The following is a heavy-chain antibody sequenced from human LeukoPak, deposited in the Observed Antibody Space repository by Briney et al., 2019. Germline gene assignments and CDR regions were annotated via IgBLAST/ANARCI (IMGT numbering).Heavy chain of an antibody. J-gene: IGHJ6*03. V-gene: IGHV5-51*01. CDR3: ARGWSSYYYYYMDV. CDR1: GYSFTSYW. Sequence: GASLNISCKGSGYSFTSYWIGWVRQMPGKGLEWMGIIYPGDSDTRYSPSFQGQVTISADKSISTASLQWSSLKASDTTMYYCARGWSSYYYYYMDVWGKGTTVTVSS. CDR2: IYPGDSDT. D-gene: IGHD3-10*01.